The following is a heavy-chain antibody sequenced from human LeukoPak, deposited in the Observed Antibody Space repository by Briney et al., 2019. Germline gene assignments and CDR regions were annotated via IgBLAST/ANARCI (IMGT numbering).Heavy chain of an antibody. V-gene: IGHV4-34*01. CDR3: ASSSTCCQGGSSDY. CDR1: GGSFSGYY. Sequence: PSETLSLTCAVYGGSFSGYYWSWIRQAPGKGLEWIGEINHSGSTNYNPSLKTRVTISVDTSKNQFSLKLSSVTAAYTAVYYCASSSTCCQGGSSDYWGQGTLVTVSS. CDR2: INHSGST. J-gene: IGHJ4*02. D-gene: IGHD2-2*01.